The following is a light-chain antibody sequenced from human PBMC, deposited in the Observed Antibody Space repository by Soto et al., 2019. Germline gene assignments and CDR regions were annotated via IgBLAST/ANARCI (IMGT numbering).Light chain of an antibody. CDR2: GAS. CDR3: QQTYNPPRT. CDR1: LTISHS. Sequence: DIQMTQSPSSLSASVGDRVTITCRASLTISHSLSGFQQQSGKPPTLLIYGASALQRGVPARFSGSGSGTEFTLTINKMHREDFAPYYCQQTYNPPRTFGQGTKV. V-gene: IGKV1-39*01. J-gene: IGKJ1*01.